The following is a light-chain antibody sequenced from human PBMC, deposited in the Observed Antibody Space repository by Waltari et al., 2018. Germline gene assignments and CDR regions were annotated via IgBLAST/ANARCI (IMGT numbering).Light chain of an antibody. J-gene: IGKJ1*01. CDR3: QQYNTYLGT. Sequence: DIQMTQSPSTLSASVGDRVTITCRACQSIARGLAWYQQKPGRAPKPVIYQASTFQDGFPSRFSGSGSGTDFTLTINSLQADDFATYYCQQYNTYLGTFGQGTKVDIK. CDR1: QSIARG. V-gene: IGKV1-5*03. CDR2: QAS.